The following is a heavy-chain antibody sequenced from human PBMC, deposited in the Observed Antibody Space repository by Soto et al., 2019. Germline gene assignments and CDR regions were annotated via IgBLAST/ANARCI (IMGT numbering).Heavy chain of an antibody. J-gene: IGHJ3*02. Sequence: GESLKISCKGSGYSFTSYWISWVRQMPGKGLEWMGRIDPSDSYTNYSPSFQGHVTISADKSISTAYLQWSSLKASDTAMYYCATPSPYSSSPRGAFDIWCQGTMVTVSS. CDR3: ATPSPYSSSPRGAFDI. V-gene: IGHV5-10-1*01. CDR1: GYSFTSYW. CDR2: IDPSDSYT. D-gene: IGHD6-6*01.